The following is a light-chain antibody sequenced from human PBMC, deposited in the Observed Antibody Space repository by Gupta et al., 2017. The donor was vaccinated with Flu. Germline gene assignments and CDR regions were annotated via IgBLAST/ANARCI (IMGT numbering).Light chain of an antibody. CDR3: SSYTSSSTYV. Sequence: QSALTQPASVSGSPGQSITISCTGTSSDVGGYNYVSWYQQHPGKAPKLMIYEVSNRPSGVSNRFSRSKSGNTASLTXSXLQAEDXADYYCSSYTSSSTYVFGTGTKVTVL. CDR2: EVS. V-gene: IGLV2-14*01. J-gene: IGLJ1*01. CDR1: SSDVGGYNY.